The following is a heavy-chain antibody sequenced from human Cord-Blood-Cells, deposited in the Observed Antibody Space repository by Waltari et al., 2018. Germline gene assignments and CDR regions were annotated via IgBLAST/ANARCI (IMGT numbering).Heavy chain of an antibody. Sequence: EVQLVESGGGLVQPGGSLRLSCAASGFTFRSYWLSWVRQAPGKGLEWVANIKQDGSEKYYVDSVKGRFTISGDNAKNSLYLQMNSLRAEDTAVYYCARVMGLDAFDIWGQGTMVTVSS. CDR1: GFTFRSYW. CDR3: ARVMGLDAFDI. J-gene: IGHJ3*02. V-gene: IGHV3-7*01. CDR2: IKQDGSEK.